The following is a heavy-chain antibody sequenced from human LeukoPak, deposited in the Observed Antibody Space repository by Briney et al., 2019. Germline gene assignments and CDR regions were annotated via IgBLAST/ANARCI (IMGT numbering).Heavy chain of an antibody. CDR2: ISSSSS. V-gene: IGHV3-21*01. D-gene: IGHD4-23*01. CDR3: ARDYGGSSPFDY. CDR1: GFTFSSYS. J-gene: IGHJ4*02. Sequence: PGGSLRLSCAASGFTFSSYSMNWVRQAPGKGLEWVSSISSSSSYYADSVKGRFTISRDNAKNSLYLHMNSLRAEDTAVYYCARDYGGSSPFDYWGQGTLVTVSS.